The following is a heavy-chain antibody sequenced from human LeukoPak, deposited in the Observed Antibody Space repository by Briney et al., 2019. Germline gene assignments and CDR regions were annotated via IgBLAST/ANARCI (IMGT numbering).Heavy chain of an antibody. V-gene: IGHV4-30-2*01. CDR2: IYHSGST. J-gene: IGHJ6*04. CDR3: VRALGVVAANLYGMDV. CDR1: GGSISSGGYS. Sequence: SQTLSLTCAVSGGSISSGGYSWSWIRQPPGKGLEWIGYIYHSGSTYYNPSLKSRVTISVDRSKNQFSLKLSSVTAADTAVYYCVRALGVVAANLYGMDVWGKGTTVTVSS. D-gene: IGHD2-15*01.